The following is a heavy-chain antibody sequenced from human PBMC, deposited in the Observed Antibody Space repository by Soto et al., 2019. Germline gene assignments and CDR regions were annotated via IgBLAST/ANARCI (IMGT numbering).Heavy chain of an antibody. Sequence: SETLSLTCSVSGYSVSSSDYYWAWIRQPPGKGLEWIGSMLYSGLTYYNPSLKSRVTLSVDTSKNQFSVRLNSVTASDTAVYYCAPLSVSLSGPYGIHVWGQGTTVTSP. CDR2: MLYSGLT. CDR3: APLSVSLSGPYGIHV. V-gene: IGHV4-39*01. D-gene: IGHD2-15*01. J-gene: IGHJ6*02. CDR1: GYSVSSSDYY.